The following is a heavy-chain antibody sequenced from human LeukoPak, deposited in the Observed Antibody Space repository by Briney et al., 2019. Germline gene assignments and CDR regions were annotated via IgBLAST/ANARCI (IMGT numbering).Heavy chain of an antibody. D-gene: IGHD6-19*01. CDR1: GYTFTGYH. CDR2: INPNSGGT. J-gene: IGHJ6*03. CDR3: ARGAVAASYYYYYYMDV. Sequence: ASVKVSCKASGYTFTGYHIHWVRQAPGQGLEWMGWINPNSGGTNYAQKFQGRVTMTRDTSISTAYMELSRLRSDDTAVYYCARGAVAASYYYYYYMDVWGKGTTVTVSS. V-gene: IGHV1-2*02.